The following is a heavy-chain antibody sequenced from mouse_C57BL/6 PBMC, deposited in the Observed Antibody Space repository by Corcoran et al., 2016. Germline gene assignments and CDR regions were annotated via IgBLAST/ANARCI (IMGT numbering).Heavy chain of an antibody. CDR2: INPDSSTI. CDR3: ARRGYYYGSRYAMDY. V-gene: IGHV4-1*01. D-gene: IGHD1-1*01. Sequence: EVKLLQSGGGLVQPGGSLKLSCAASGINFSRYWMSWVRRAPGKGLEWIGEINPDSSTINYAPSLKDKFIISRDNAKNMLDLQMSKVRSEDTALYYCARRGYYYGSRYAMDYWGQGTSVTVSS. CDR1: GINFSRYW. J-gene: IGHJ4*01.